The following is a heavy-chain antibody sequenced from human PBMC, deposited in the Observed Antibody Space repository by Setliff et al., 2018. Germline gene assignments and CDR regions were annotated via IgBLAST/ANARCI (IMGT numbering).Heavy chain of an antibody. D-gene: IGHD5-12*01. Sequence: GGSLRLSCAVSGFTFTNYALHWVRQATGKGLEWVSAIGGGGDIYYLDSVKGRFTISRDDAKDSMYLQMNNLGVGDTAVYYCAVGRRDGYNYPFGYWGQGTLVTVSS. CDR1: GFTFTNYA. CDR2: IGGGGDI. V-gene: IGHV3-13*01. J-gene: IGHJ4*02. CDR3: AVGRRDGYNYPFGY.